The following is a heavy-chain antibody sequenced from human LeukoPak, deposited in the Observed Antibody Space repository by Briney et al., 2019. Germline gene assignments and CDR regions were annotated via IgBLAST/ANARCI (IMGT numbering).Heavy chain of an antibody. CDR2: IYYSGST. J-gene: IGHJ3*02. Sequence: PSETLSLTCTVSGGSISSYYWSWIRQPPGKGLEWIGYIYYSGSTNYNPSLKSRVTISVDTSKNQFSLKLSSVTAADTAVYYCARGINRGAFDIWGQGTMVTVSS. V-gene: IGHV4-59*01. CDR3: ARGINRGAFDI. D-gene: IGHD5-24*01. CDR1: GGSISSYY.